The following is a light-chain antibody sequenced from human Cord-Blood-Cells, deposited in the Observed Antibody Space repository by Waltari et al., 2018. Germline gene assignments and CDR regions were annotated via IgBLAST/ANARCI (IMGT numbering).Light chain of an antibody. CDR2: GNS. J-gene: IGLJ1*01. Sequence: QSVLTQPPSVSGAPGQRVTISCTASSSNIGAGSDVHWYQQLPGTAPKLLIYGNSNRPSGVPDRFSGSKSGTSASLAITGLQAEDEADYYCQSYDSSLPYVFGTGTKVTVL. V-gene: IGLV1-40*01. CDR1: SSNIGAGSD. CDR3: QSYDSSLPYV.